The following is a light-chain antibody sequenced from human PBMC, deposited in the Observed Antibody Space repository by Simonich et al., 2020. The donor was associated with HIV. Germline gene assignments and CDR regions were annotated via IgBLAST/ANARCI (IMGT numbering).Light chain of an antibody. CDR3: QQYYSTPRT. CDR2: WSS. CDR1: QSVLYSSTNKNY. J-gene: IGKJ1*01. Sequence: DIVMTQSPDSLAVSLGERATINCKSSQSVLYSSTNKNYLAWYQQKPGQPPKLLIYWSSTRESGVPYRFSGSGSGTDFTLTISSLQAEDVAVYYCQQYYSTPRTFGQGTKVEIK. V-gene: IGKV4-1*01.